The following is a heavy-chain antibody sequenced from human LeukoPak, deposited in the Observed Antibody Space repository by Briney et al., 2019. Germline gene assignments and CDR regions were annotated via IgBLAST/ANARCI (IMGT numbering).Heavy chain of an antibody. CDR3: ARDAPYCSGGSCFGYYYMDV. CDR1: GGTFSSYA. D-gene: IGHD2-15*01. J-gene: IGHJ6*03. Sequence: ASVKVSCKASGGTFSSYAISWVRQAPGQGLEWMGGIIPIFGTANYAQKFQGRVTITADKSTSTAYMELSSLRSEDTAVYYCARDAPYCSGGSCFGYYYMDVWGKGTTVTVSS. CDR2: IIPIFGTA. V-gene: IGHV1-69*06.